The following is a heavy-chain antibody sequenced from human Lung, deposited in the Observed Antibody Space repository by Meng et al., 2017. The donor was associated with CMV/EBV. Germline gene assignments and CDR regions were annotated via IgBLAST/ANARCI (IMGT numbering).Heavy chain of an antibody. CDR2: IYYSGST. V-gene: IGHV4-59*01. Sequence: SETLSLTCAVSGGSSSSYYWSWIRQPPGKRLEWIGYIYYSGSTSYNPSLKSRVTISVDTSKNQFSLKLSSVTAADTAVYYCARGSGYYGSGSYYSRYYYGMDVXGQGXTVTVSS. CDR1: GGSSSSYY. J-gene: IGHJ6*02. D-gene: IGHD3-10*01. CDR3: ARGSGYYGSGSYYSRYYYGMDV.